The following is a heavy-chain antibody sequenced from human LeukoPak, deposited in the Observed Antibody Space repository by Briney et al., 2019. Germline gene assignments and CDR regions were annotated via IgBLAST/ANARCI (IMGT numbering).Heavy chain of an antibody. D-gene: IGHD5-12*01. CDR2: IKQDGSEK. Sequence: GGSLRLPCAASGFTFSSYWMSWVRQAPGRGLEWVANIKQDGSEKYYVDSVKGRFTISRDNAKNSLYLQMNSLRDEDTATYFCAKGGYIGYNGLFDIWGQGTTVTVSS. CDR1: GFTFSSYW. J-gene: IGHJ3*02. V-gene: IGHV3-7*03. CDR3: AKGGYIGYNGLFDI.